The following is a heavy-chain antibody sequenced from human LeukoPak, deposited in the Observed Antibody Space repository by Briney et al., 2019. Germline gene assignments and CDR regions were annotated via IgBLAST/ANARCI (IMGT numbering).Heavy chain of an antibody. D-gene: IGHD6-19*01. V-gene: IGHV4-30-2*05. CDR3: ARARYSGGWYEGYTLGRHYYYYGMDV. CDR1: GGSISSGGYS. CDR2: IYHNGNT. J-gene: IGHJ6*02. Sequence: SQTLSLTCAVSGGSISSGGYSWSWIRQPPGKGLEWIGYIYHNGNTYYSPSLKSRVTISVDTSKNQFSLKLSSVTAADTAVYYCARARYSGGWYEGYTLGRHYYYYGMDVWGQGTTVTVSS.